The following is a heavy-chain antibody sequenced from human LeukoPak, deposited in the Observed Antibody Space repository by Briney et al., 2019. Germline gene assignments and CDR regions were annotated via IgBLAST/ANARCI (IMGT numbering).Heavy chain of an antibody. CDR3: AREAYVFGGWGGAFDI. J-gene: IGHJ3*02. CDR2: IFYSGST. Sequence: SETLSLTCTVSGGSISTSSYYWGWVRQPPGKGLEWIGNIFYSGSTYYSPSLKSRVTISVDTSKNQFSLKLSSVTAADTAVYYCAREAYVFGGWGGAFDIWGQGTMVTVSS. V-gene: IGHV4-39*07. CDR1: GGSISTSSYY. D-gene: IGHD3-16*01.